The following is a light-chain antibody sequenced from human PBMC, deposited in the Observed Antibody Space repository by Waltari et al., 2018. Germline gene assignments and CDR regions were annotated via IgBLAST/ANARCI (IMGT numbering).Light chain of an antibody. Sequence: QSALTQPASVSGSPGQSITISCTGSSSDVGTYNLVSWYQQYPGKAPKLMIYEVTKRPSGVSNRFSGSKSGNTAALTISGLQAEEEADYYCCSYAGSTTFVVFGGGTNLAVL. V-gene: IGLV2-23*02. CDR2: EVT. CDR3: CSYAGSTTFVV. J-gene: IGLJ2*01. CDR1: SSDVGTYNL.